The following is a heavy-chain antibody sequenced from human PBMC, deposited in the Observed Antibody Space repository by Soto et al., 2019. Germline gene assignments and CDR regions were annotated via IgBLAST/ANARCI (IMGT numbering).Heavy chain of an antibody. D-gene: IGHD2-15*01. CDR3: ARLGYCSGGSCYVGWFDP. J-gene: IGHJ5*02. CDR1: GGSISSYY. CDR2: IYYSGST. V-gene: IGHV4-59*08. Sequence: SETLSLTCTVSGGSISSYYWNWIRQAPGKGLEGIGYIYYSGSTSYNPSLKSRVTISVDTSKNQFSLKLSSVTAADTAVYYCARLGYCSGGSCYVGWFDPWGQGTLVTVSS.